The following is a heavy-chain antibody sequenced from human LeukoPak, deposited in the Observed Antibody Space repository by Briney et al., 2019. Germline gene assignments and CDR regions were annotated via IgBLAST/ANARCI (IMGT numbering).Heavy chain of an antibody. V-gene: IGHV1-46*01. CDR2: INPSSGST. CDR1: GYTFTTYY. D-gene: IGHD5-18*01. Sequence: GASVKVSCKASGYTFTTYYMHWVRQAPGQGLEWMGIINPSSGSTSYAQKFQGRVTMTRDTSTSTVYMELSSLRSEDTAIYYYARVLGAHRYGSIDHWGQGTLVTVSS. J-gene: IGHJ4*02. CDR3: ARVLGAHRYGSIDH.